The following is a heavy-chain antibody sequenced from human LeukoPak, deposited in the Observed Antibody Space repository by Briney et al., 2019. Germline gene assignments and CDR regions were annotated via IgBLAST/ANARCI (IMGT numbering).Heavy chain of an antibody. D-gene: IGHD5-24*01. Sequence: SVTVSCKASGGTFSSYAISWVRQAPGQGLEWMGRIIPILGIANYAQKFQGRVTITADKSTSTAYMELSSLRSEDTAVYYCARDRVGKMATTYDPWGQGTPVTVSS. V-gene: IGHV1-69*04. CDR1: GGTFSSYA. CDR2: IIPILGIA. J-gene: IGHJ5*02. CDR3: ARDRVGKMATTYDP.